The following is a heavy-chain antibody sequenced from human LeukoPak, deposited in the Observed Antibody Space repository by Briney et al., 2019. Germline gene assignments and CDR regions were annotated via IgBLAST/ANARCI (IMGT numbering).Heavy chain of an antibody. J-gene: IGHJ6*03. V-gene: IGHV4-59*12. D-gene: IGHD3-3*01. CDR3: ARVGAGSYDFWSGYTNYYYYYMDV. CDR1: GGSISSYY. Sequence: SETLSLTCTVSGGSISSYYWSWIRQPPGKGLEWIGYIYYSGSTYYNPSLKSRVTISVDTSKNQFSLKLSSVTAADTAVYYCARVGAGSYDFWSGYTNYYYYYMDVWGKGTTVTVSS. CDR2: IYYSGST.